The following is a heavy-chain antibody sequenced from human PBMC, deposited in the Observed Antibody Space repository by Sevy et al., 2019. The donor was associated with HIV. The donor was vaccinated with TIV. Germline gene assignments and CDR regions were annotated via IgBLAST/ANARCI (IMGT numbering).Heavy chain of an antibody. CDR2: MNPNSGNT. Sequence: ASVKVSCKASGYTFTSYDINWVRQATGQGPELMGWMNPNSGNTGYAQKFQGRVTMTRNISISTAYMDLSSLRSEDTAVYYCARASRAAGIYYLDYWGQGTLVTVSS. CDR3: ARASRAAGIYYLDY. CDR1: GYTFTSYD. V-gene: IGHV1-8*01. J-gene: IGHJ4*02. D-gene: IGHD6-13*01.